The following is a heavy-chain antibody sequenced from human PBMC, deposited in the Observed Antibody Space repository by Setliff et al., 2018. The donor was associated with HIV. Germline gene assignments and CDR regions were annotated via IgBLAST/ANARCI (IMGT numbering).Heavy chain of an antibody. Sequence: GGSLRLSCAASGFTFSSYWMHWVRQAPGKGLVWVSRVNRDGSSTTYADSVKDRFTISRDNSKNTLYLQMNSLRAEDTAVYYCAKDGSSSGWPEGAFDIWGQGTMVTVSS. D-gene: IGHD6-19*01. V-gene: IGHV3-74*01. CDR2: VNRDGSST. J-gene: IGHJ3*02. CDR1: GFTFSSYW. CDR3: AKDGSSSGWPEGAFDI.